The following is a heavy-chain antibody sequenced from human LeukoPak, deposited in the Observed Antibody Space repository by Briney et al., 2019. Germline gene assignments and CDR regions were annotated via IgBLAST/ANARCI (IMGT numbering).Heavy chain of an antibody. D-gene: IGHD3-22*01. CDR3: ARDRYYYDSSGYYYTY. V-gene: IGHV1-18*01. Sequence: ASVKVSCKASGYTFTSYGNSGVRQAPGQGLEWMGWISAYNGNTNYAQKLQGRVTMTTDTSTSTAYMELRSLRSDDTAVYYCARDRYYYDSSGYYYTYWGQGTLVTVSS. CDR2: ISAYNGNT. J-gene: IGHJ4*02. CDR1: GYTFTSYG.